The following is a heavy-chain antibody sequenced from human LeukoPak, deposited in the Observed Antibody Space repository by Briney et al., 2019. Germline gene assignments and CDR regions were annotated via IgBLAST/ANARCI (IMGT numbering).Heavy chain of an antibody. V-gene: IGHV3-21*01. Sequence: GGSLRLSCAASGFTFSSYSMNWVRQAPGKGLEWVSSISSSSSYIYYADSVKGRFTISRDNAKNSLSLQMSTLRAEDTAVYFCARAPTMVVSSDHAFDIWGQGTMVTVSS. CDR2: ISSSSSYI. CDR3: ARAPTMVVSSDHAFDI. D-gene: IGHD4/OR15-4a*01. CDR1: GFTFSSYS. J-gene: IGHJ3*02.